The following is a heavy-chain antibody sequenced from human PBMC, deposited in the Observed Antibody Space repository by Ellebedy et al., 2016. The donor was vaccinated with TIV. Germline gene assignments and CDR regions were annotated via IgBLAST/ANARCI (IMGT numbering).Heavy chain of an antibody. CDR1: GFTFSTYW. CDR2: IGTDGSDT. Sequence: GESLKISCADSGFTFSTYWMYLVRQAPGKGLVWVARIGTDGSDTRHADSVKGRFTISRDNAKKTLFLQINSLRPEDTAVYYCAKDHGYKMDDYFDYWGQGTLVTVSS. D-gene: IGHD5-18*01. J-gene: IGHJ4*02. CDR3: AKDHGYKMDDYFDY. V-gene: IGHV3-74*01.